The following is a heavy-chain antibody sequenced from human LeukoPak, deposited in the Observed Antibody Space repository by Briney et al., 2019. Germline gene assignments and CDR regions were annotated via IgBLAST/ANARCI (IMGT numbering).Heavy chain of an antibody. CDR2: ISGSGGST. CDR1: GFTFSTYA. V-gene: IGHV3-23*01. Sequence: GGSLRLSCAAPGFTFSTYAMSWVRQAPGKGLEWVSFISGSGGSTYYADSVKGRFTISRDNGKNTLSLQMNSLRAEDTALYYCAKERLTTTTFDSWGRGTLVTVSS. CDR3: AKERLTTTTFDS. J-gene: IGHJ4*02. D-gene: IGHD4-11*01.